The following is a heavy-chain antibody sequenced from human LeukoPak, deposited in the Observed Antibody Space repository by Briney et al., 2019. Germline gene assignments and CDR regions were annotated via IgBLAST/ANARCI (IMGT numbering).Heavy chain of an antibody. D-gene: IGHD3-10*01. V-gene: IGHV3-23*01. CDR3: AKSNYYGSGRPDY. CDR1: GFTFSSYA. Sequence: GGSLRLSCEASGFTFSSYAMSWVRQAPGKGLEWVSAISGSGGSTYYADSVKGRFTISRDNSKNTLYLQMNSLRAEDTAVYYCAKSNYYGSGRPDYWGQGTLVTVSS. CDR2: ISGSGGST. J-gene: IGHJ4*02.